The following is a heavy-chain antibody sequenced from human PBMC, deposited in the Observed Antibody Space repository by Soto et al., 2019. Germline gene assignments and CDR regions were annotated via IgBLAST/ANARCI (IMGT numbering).Heavy chain of an antibody. J-gene: IGHJ4*02. CDR2: ISSNGGST. V-gene: IGHV3-64D*06. D-gene: IGHD6-13*01. CDR1: GFTFSSYA. Sequence: VGSLRLSCSASGFTFSSYAMHWVRQAPGKGLEYVSAISSNGGSTYYADSVKGRFTISRDNSKNTLYLQMSSLRAEDTAVYYCVKSAAQSKSRSPSWGQGTLVTVSS. CDR3: VKSAAQSKSRSPS.